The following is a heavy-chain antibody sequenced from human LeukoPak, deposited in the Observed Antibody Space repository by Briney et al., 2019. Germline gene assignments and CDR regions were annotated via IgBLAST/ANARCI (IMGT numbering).Heavy chain of an antibody. Sequence: PSETLSLTCTVSGGSISSSSYYWGWIRQPPGKGLEWIGSIYYSGSTYYNPSLKSRVTISVDTSKNQFSLKLSSVTAADTAVYYCARNKELVLNLFDYWGQGTLVTVSS. V-gene: IGHV4-39*07. CDR2: IYYSGST. CDR1: GGSISSSSYY. CDR3: ARNKELVLNLFDY. D-gene: IGHD1-1*01. J-gene: IGHJ4*02.